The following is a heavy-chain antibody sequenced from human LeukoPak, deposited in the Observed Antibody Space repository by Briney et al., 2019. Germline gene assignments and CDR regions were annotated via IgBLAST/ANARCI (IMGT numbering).Heavy chain of an antibody. D-gene: IGHD3-22*01. V-gene: IGHV3-53*01. CDR3: ARGVYYYDSSGYYYAEYFQD. J-gene: IGHJ1*01. CDR1: GFPFSDYW. Sequence: GGSLRLSCAASGFPFSDYWMDWVRQAPGKGLEWVSVIYSGGSTYYADSVKGRFTISRDNSKNTLYLQMNSLRAEDTAVYYCARGVYYYDSSGYYYAEYFQDWGQGTLVTVSS. CDR2: IYSGGST.